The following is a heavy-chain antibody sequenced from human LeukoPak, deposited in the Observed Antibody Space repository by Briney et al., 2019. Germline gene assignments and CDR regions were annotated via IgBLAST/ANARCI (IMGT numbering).Heavy chain of an antibody. CDR1: GFTFSSYS. J-gene: IGHJ4*02. Sequence: GGSLRLSCAASGFTFSSYSMNWVRQAPGKGLEWVSSISSSSSYIYYADSVKGRFTISRDNSKNTLYLQMNSLRAEDTAVYYCARGTVVVPAAMFFWGQGTLVTVSS. CDR3: ARGTVVVPAAMFF. CDR2: ISSSSSYI. D-gene: IGHD2-2*01. V-gene: IGHV3-21*01.